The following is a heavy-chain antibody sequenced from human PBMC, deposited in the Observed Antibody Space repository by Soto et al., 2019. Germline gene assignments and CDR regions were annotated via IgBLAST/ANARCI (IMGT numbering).Heavy chain of an antibody. Sequence: PVESLTISCYASQSTFTNYWINCVRQVPGKVLDCPARTPPDDPHTNYNPSVRGHVTISVYTSVNTVYLPWDSLKASDTAIYDWATRMTLVEWGQGTLVTGSS. CDR1: QSTFTNYW. D-gene: IGHD2-8*02. CDR3: ATRMTLVE. J-gene: IGHJ4*02. V-gene: IGHV5-10-1*01. CDR2: TPPDDPHT.